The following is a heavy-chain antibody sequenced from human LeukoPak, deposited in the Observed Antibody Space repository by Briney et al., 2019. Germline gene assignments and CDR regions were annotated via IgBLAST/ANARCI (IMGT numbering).Heavy chain of an antibody. CDR2: IYTSGST. V-gene: IGHV4-61*02. J-gene: IGHJ6*03. CDR3: ARAHSGSTLDYYYYYMDV. Sequence: SQTLSLTCTVSGGSISSGSYYWSWIRQPAGKGLEWIGRIYTSGSTNYNPSLQSRVTISVDTSKNQFSLKLSSVTAADTAVYYCARAHSGSTLDYYYYYMDVWGKGTTVTVSS. CDR1: GGSISSGSYY. D-gene: IGHD1-26*01.